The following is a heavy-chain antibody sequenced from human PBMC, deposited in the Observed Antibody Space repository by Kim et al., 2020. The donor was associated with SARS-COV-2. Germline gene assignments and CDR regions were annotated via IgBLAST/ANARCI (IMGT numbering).Heavy chain of an antibody. CDR1: GFTFDDYA. V-gene: IGHV3-9*01. D-gene: IGHD5-18*01. J-gene: IGHJ4*01. CDR3: AKGRGFGGYSYGYDY. Sequence: GGSLRLSCAASGFTFDDYAMHWVRQAPGKGLEWVSGISWNSGSIGYADSVKGRFTISRDNAKNSLYLQMNSLRAEDTALYYCAKGRGFGGYSYGYDYWG. CDR2: ISWNSGSI.